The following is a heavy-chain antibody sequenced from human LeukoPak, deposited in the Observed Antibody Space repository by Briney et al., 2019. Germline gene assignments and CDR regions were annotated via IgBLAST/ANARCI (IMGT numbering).Heavy chain of an antibody. CDR2: IYYSGST. Sequence: SQTLSLTCTVSGGSISSYYWSWIRQPPGKGLEWIGYIYYSGSTNYNPSLKSRVTISVDTSKNQFSLKLSSVTAADTAVYYCARGSGYSGYDGGFFFDYWGRGTLVTVSS. CDR1: GGSISSYY. D-gene: IGHD5-12*01. J-gene: IGHJ4*02. V-gene: IGHV4-59*01. CDR3: ARGSGYSGYDGGFFFDY.